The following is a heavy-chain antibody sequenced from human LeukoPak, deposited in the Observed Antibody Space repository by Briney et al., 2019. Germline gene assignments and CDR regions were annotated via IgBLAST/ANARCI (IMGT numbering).Heavy chain of an antibody. CDR2: IYYSGST. Sequence: SETLSLTCTVSGGSISSYYWSWIRQPPGKGLEWIGYIYYSGSTNYNPSLKSRVTISVDTSKNQFSLKLSSVTAADTAVYYCARDRDNWNYFDYWGEGTLVTGSS. D-gene: IGHD1-20*01. V-gene: IGHV4-59*01. CDR3: ARDRDNWNYFDY. J-gene: IGHJ4*02. CDR1: GGSISSYY.